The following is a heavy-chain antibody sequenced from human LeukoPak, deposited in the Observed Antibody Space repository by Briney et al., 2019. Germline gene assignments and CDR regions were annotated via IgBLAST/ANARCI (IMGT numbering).Heavy chain of an antibody. V-gene: IGHV1-18*01. CDR3: AGELPSPSDHHYFDY. D-gene: IGHD1-14*01. CDR2: ISAYNGNT. CDR1: GYTFTSYG. Sequence: GASVKVSCKASGYTFTSYGISWVRQAPGQGLEWMGWISAYNGNTNYAQKLQGRVTMTTDTSTSTAYMELRSLRSDDTAVYYCAGELPSPSDHHYFDYWGQGTLVTVSS. J-gene: IGHJ4*02.